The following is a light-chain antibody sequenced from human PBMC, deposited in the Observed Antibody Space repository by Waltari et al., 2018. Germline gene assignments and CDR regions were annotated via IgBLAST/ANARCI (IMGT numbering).Light chain of an antibody. CDR2: SNN. J-gene: IGLJ1*01. Sequence: QSVLTQPPSASGTPGQRVTISCSGSSSNIGRNTVNWYQQLPGTAPKLLIYSNNQRPSGVPDRFSGSKSGTSASLAISGLQSEVEADYYCVAWDDSLNGYVFGTGTKVTVL. CDR1: SSNIGRNT. V-gene: IGLV1-44*01. CDR3: VAWDDSLNGYV.